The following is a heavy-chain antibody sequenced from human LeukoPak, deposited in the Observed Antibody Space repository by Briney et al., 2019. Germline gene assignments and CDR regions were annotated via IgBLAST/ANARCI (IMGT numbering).Heavy chain of an antibody. V-gene: IGHV3-23*01. Sequence: GGSLRLSCAASGFTFSNYAMSWVRQAPGKGLEWVPAISGSGGSTYYADSVKGRFTISRDNSKNTLYLQMNSLRAEDTAVYYCAKDYYGSGSYRWFDPWGQGTLVTVSS. D-gene: IGHD3-10*01. CDR2: ISGSGGST. CDR3: AKDYYGSGSYRWFDP. J-gene: IGHJ5*02. CDR1: GFTFSNYA.